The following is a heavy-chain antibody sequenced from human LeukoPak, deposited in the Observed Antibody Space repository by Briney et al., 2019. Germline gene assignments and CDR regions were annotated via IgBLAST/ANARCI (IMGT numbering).Heavy chain of an antibody. Sequence: SQTLSLTCTVSGGSISSGGYYWSWIRQHPGKGLEWIGYIYYSGSTYYNPSLKSRLKISVDPSKTQFSLKLSSVTAADTAVYYCARDRDSSGYYSGWGQGTLVTVSS. J-gene: IGHJ4*02. D-gene: IGHD3-22*01. V-gene: IGHV4-31*03. CDR1: GGSISSGGYY. CDR3: ARDRDSSGYYSG. CDR2: IYYSGST.